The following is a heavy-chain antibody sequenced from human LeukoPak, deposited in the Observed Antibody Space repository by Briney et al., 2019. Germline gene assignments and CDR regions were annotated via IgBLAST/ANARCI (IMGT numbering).Heavy chain of an antibody. J-gene: IGHJ6*03. CDR2: INGGSA. CDR1: GFTFSSYA. Sequence: GGSLRLSCAASGFTFSSYAMSWVRQAPGKRLEWVSAINGGSADYADSVKGRFSISIDNSKNTLYLQMNSLRAEDTAVYYCAKDPSSRYDFWRRSFSHYYYEYMDVWGKGTTVTVSS. V-gene: IGHV3-23*01. D-gene: IGHD3-3*01. CDR3: AKDPSSRYDFWRRSFSHYYYEYMDV.